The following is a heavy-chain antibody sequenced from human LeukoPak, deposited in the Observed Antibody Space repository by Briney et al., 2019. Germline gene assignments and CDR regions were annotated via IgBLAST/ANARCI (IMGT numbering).Heavy chain of an antibody. J-gene: IGHJ4*02. Sequence: SQTLSLTCAVSGGSINSGGYTWSWIRQPPGKGLEWIGDISRSGSTNYNPSLKSRLTISLDTSMTHFSLNLRSVTAADTAVYYCARGYSYDKFDYWGQGTLVTVSS. CDR1: GGSINSGGYT. CDR3: ARGYSYDKFDY. D-gene: IGHD5-18*01. CDR2: ISRSGST. V-gene: IGHV4-30-2*01.